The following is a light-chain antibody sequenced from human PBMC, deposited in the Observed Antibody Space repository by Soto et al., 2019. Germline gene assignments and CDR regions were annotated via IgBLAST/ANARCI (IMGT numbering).Light chain of an antibody. CDR1: SSDVGGYNY. CDR3: SLYIIRSTLYV. V-gene: IGLV2-14*01. J-gene: IGLJ1*01. CDR2: DVS. Sequence: HSALTQPASVSGSPGQSITISCTGTSSDVGGYNYVSWYQQHPGKAPKLIIYDVSNRPSGVSNRFAGSKSGNTASLTISGVQAEDEADYYCSLYIIRSTLYVFGTGTKLTVL.